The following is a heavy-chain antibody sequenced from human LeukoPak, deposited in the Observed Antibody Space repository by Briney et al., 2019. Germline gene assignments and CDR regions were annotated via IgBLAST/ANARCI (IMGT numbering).Heavy chain of an antibody. V-gene: IGHV3-43*02. D-gene: IGHD6-19*01. CDR1: GFTFHLYA. J-gene: IGHJ4*02. CDR2: ITGDGRST. Sequence: PAGSLRLSCAASGFTFHLYAMHWVRLAPGKGLEWVSLITGDGRSTYYADSVKGRFTISRDNSKNSLYLQMNSLRTEDTALYYCAKGRIAVAGYFDYWGQGTLVTVSS. CDR3: AKGRIAVAGYFDY.